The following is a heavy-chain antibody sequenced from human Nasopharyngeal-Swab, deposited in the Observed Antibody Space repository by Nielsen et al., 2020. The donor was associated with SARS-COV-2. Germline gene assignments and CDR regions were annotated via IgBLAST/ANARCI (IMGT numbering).Heavy chain of an antibody. CDR1: GFTFSSYA. Sequence: GGSLRLSCAASGFTFSSYAMSWVRQAPGKGLEWVSAISGSGGSTYYADSVKGRFTISRDNSKNTLYLQMNSLRAEDTAVYYCAKGATGPMIFGVVIPLGYGMDVWGQGTTVTVSS. J-gene: IGHJ6*02. D-gene: IGHD3/OR15-3a*01. V-gene: IGHV3-23*01. CDR2: ISGSGGST. CDR3: AKGATGPMIFGVVIPLGYGMDV.